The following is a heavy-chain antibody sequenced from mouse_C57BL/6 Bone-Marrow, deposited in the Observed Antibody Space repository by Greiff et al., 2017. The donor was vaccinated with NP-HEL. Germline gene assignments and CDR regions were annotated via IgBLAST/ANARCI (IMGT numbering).Heavy chain of an antibody. J-gene: IGHJ2*01. Sequence: QVQLKESGPELVKPGASVKLSCKASGYTFTSYDINWVKQRPGQGLEWIGWIYPSNGGTTYNEKFKGKATLTVDTSSSTAYMELHSLTSEDSAVSFWASAYYSNYKEGRGQATTVTVSS. D-gene: IGHD2-5*01. V-gene: IGHV1-85*01. CDR1: GYTFTSYD. CDR2: IYPSNGGT. CDR3: ASAYYSNYKEG.